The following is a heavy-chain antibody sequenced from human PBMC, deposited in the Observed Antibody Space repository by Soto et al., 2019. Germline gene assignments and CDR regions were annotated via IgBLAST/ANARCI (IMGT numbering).Heavy chain of an antibody. D-gene: IGHD5-18*01. CDR2: ISYDGSNK. Sequence: GGSLRLSCAASGFTFSSYAMHWVRQAPGKGLEWVAFISYDGSNKYYADSVKGRFTISRDNSKNTRYLQMNSLRAEDTAVYYCASSAGVTFFDYWGQGTMGTFS. CDR1: GFTFSSYA. CDR3: ASSAGVTFFDY. V-gene: IGHV3-30*04. J-gene: IGHJ4*02.